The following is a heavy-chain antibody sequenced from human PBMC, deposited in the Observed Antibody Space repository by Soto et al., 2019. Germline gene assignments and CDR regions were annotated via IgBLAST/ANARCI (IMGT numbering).Heavy chain of an antibody. CDR3: ARLPQFLWFGALTSRDCYFSY. J-gene: IGHJ4*02. Sequence: GESLKISCTGSGYSFSTYWIAWVRQMPGKGLEWMGIIYPGDSDTRYSPSFQGQVTISADTSTKTAYLQWSSLKASDTAIYYCARLPQFLWFGALTSRDCYFSYLGPGTLVTVSS. D-gene: IGHD3-10*01. CDR1: GYSFSTYW. V-gene: IGHV5-51*01. CDR2: IYPGDSDT.